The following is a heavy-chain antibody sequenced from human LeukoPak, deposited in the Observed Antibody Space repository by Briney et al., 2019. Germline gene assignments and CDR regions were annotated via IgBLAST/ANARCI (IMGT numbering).Heavy chain of an antibody. CDR1: GGSFSGYY. D-gene: IGHD4-17*01. V-gene: IGHV4-34*01. J-gene: IGHJ4*02. CDR3: ARGLSMTTVTPFDY. Sequence: PSETLSLTCAVYGGSFSGYYWSWIRQPPGKGLEWIGEINHSGSTNYNPSLKSRVTISVGTSKNQFSLKLSSVTAADTAVYYCARGLSMTTVTPFDYWGQGTLVTVSS. CDR2: INHSGST.